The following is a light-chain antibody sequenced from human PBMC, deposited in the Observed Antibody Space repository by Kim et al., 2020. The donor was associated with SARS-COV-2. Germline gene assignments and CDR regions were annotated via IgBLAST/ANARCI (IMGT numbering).Light chain of an antibody. CDR3: QQYNNWPPWT. V-gene: IGKV3-15*01. Sequence: SPGERAALSCRASQSVSSNLAWYQQKPGQAPRLLIYGASTRATGIPARFSGRGSGTEFTLTISNLQSEDFAVYYCQQYNNWPPWTFGQGTKVDIK. CDR1: QSVSSN. J-gene: IGKJ1*01. CDR2: GAS.